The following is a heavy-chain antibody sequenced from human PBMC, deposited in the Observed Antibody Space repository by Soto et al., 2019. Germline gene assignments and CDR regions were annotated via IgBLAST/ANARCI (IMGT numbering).Heavy chain of an antibody. J-gene: IGHJ4*02. D-gene: IGHD3-16*01. V-gene: IGHV3-30-3*01. CDR2: MSYDGSNK. CDR3: AREGGAY. CDR1: GFTFSSYA. Sequence: QVQLVESGGGVVQPGRSLRLSCAASGFTFSSYAMHWVRRAPGKGLEWMAVMSYDGSNKYYADCVKGRFNISRDNSKNTLYLQMNRLRPEDTALYYCAREGGAYWGQGTLVIVSS.